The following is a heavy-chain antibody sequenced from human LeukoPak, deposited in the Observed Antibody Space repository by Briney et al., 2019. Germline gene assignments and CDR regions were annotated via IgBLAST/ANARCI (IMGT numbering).Heavy chain of an antibody. CDR1: GGSISSSSYY. CDR3: ARVASAYSSGWYGDFDY. CDR2: IYYSGST. D-gene: IGHD6-19*01. V-gene: IGHV4-39*07. J-gene: IGHJ4*02. Sequence: PSETLSLTCTVSGGSISSSSYYWGWIRQPPWKGLDWIGSIYYSGSTNYNPSLKSRVTISVDTSKNQFSLKLSSVTAADTAVYYCARVASAYSSGWYGDFDYWGQGTLVTVSS.